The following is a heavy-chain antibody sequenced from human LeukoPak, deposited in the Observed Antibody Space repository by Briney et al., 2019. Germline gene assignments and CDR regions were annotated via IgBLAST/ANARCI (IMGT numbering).Heavy chain of an antibody. V-gene: IGHV7-4-1*02. CDR3: ARGRDCSGTSCRHDY. CDR2: INTNTGNP. CDR1: GYSFTNYA. J-gene: IGHJ4*02. Sequence: GASVKVSCKGSGYSFTNYAMNWVRQAPGQGLEWMGWINTNTGNPTYAQGFTGRFVFSLDTSVSTAYLQISSLKAEDTAVYYCARGRDCSGTSCRHDYWGQGTLVTVSS. D-gene: IGHD2-2*01.